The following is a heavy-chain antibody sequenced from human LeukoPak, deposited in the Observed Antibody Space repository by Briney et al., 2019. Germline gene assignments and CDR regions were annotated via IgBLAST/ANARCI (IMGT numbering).Heavy chain of an antibody. CDR2: ISSSSDAI. CDR3: ARKHAQRAHDY. CDR1: GFTFSSYS. V-gene: IGHV3-48*04. J-gene: IGHJ4*02. Sequence: AGGSLRLSCAASGFTFSSYSMNWVRQAPGKGLEWVSYISSSSDAIYYADSVKGRFTISRDNAKNLLYLQMNSLRADDTAVYYCARKHAQRAHDYWGQGTLVTVSS.